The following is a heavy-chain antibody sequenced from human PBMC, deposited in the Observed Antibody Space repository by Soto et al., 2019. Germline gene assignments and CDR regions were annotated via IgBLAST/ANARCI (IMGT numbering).Heavy chain of an antibody. J-gene: IGHJ6*02. Sequence: SVKVSCKASGGTISRYSITWVRQAPGHGLEWIGRIIPIFGIPTYAQKFQGRVTFTADESTSTAYMELSSLRSDDTAVYYCAREDRDRETGLVPAAIDGMDVWGQGTTVTVSS. CDR3: AREDRDRETGLVPAAIDGMDV. V-gene: IGHV1-69*13. CDR1: GGTISRYS. D-gene: IGHD2-2*01. CDR2: IIPIFGIP.